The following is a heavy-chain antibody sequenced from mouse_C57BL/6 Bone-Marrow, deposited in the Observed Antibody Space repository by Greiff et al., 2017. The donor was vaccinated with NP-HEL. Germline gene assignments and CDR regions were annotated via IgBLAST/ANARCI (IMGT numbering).Heavy chain of an antibody. J-gene: IGHJ4*01. CDR3: AREDYGSSHYAMDY. CDR1: GFTFSDYY. D-gene: IGHD1-1*01. Sequence: EVKLMESEGGLVQPGSSMKLSCTASGFTFSDYYMAWVRQVPEKGLEWVANINYDGSSTYYLDSLKSRFIISRDNAKNILYLQMSSLKSEDTATYYCAREDYGSSHYAMDYWGQGTSVTVSS. V-gene: IGHV5-16*01. CDR2: INYDGSST.